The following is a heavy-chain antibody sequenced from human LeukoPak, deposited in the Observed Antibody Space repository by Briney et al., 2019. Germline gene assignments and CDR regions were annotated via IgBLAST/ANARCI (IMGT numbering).Heavy chain of an antibody. V-gene: IGHV3-30*02. J-gene: IGHJ4*02. D-gene: IGHD6-13*01. CDR1: GFTFSSYG. CDR2: IRYDGSNR. Sequence: PGGSLRLSCAASGFTFSSYGMHWVRQAPGKGLEWVAFIRYDGSNRYYADSVKGRFTIPRDNSKNTLYLQMNSLRAEDTAVYYCAKDGYLEAAAGTYDFDYWGQGTLVTVSS. CDR3: AKDGYLEAAAGTYDFDY.